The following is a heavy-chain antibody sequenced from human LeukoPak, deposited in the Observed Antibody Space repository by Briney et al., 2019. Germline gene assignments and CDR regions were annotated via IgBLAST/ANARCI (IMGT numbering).Heavy chain of an antibody. CDR1: GFTFSSYG. CDR3: AKVSGYSYGFDY. Sequence: GGSLRLSCAASGFTFSSYGMHWVRQAPGKGLEWVAVISYDGSNKYYADSVKGRFTISRGNSKNTLYLQMNSLRAEDTAVYYCAKVSGYSYGFDYWGQGTLVTVSS. V-gene: IGHV3-30*18. J-gene: IGHJ4*02. D-gene: IGHD5-18*01. CDR2: ISYDGSNK.